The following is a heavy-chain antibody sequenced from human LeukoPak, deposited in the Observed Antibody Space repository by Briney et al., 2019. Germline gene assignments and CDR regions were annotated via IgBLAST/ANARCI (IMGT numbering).Heavy chain of an antibody. CDR3: ARDTHAIFIAAAGTCFDY. D-gene: IGHD6-13*01. CDR1: GFTLSDYY. V-gene: IGHV3-11*01. CDR2: ISSSGSTI. Sequence: GGSLRLSCAASGFTLSDYYMSWIRQAPGEGLEWVSYISSSGSTIYYADSVKGRFTISRDNAKNSLYLQMNSLRAEDTAVCYCARDTHAIFIAAAGTCFDYWAREPWSPSPQ. J-gene: IGHJ4*02.